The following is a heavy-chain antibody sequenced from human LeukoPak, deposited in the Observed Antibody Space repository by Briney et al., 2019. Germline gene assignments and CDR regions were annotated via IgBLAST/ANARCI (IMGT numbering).Heavy chain of an antibody. J-gene: IGHJ5*02. Sequence: ASVKVSCKASGYTFTSYGISWVRQAPGQGLEWMGWINPNSGGTNYAQKFQGRVTMTRDTSISTAYMELSRLRSDDTAVYYCAYDRPGGSWGQGTLVTVSS. V-gene: IGHV1-2*02. CDR3: AYDRPGGS. D-gene: IGHD5-12*01. CDR1: GYTFTSYG. CDR2: INPNSGGT.